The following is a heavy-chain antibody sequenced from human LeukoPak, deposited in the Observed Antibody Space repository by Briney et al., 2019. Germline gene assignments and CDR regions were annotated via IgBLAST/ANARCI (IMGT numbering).Heavy chain of an antibody. Sequence: GGSLRLSCAASGFTVSSNYMSWVRQAPGKGLEWVSVIYSGGSTYYADSVKGRSTISRDNSKNTLYLQMNSLRAEDTAVYYCARDIAVAGTFLDYYYGMDVWGQGTTVTVSS. J-gene: IGHJ6*02. D-gene: IGHD6-19*01. CDR3: ARDIAVAGTFLDYYYGMDV. V-gene: IGHV3-53*01. CDR2: IYSGGST. CDR1: GFTVSSNY.